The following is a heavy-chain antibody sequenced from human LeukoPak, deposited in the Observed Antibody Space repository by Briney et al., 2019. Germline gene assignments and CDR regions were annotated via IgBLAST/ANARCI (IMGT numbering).Heavy chain of an antibody. Sequence: GGSLRLSCAASGFTFSSYWMSWVRQAPGKGLEWVANVKQDGSEKYYVDSVKGRFTISRDNAKNSLYLQMNSLRAEDTAVYYCARDQDNSDFDYWGQGTLVTVSS. CDR1: GFTFSSYW. D-gene: IGHD1-20*01. CDR3: ARDQDNSDFDY. J-gene: IGHJ4*02. V-gene: IGHV3-7*01. CDR2: VKQDGSEK.